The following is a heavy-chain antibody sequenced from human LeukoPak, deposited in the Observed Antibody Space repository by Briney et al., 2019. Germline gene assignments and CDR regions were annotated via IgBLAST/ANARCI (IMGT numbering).Heavy chain of an antibody. CDR3: ARAWMATIIDY. V-gene: IGHV3-30-3*01. J-gene: IGHJ4*02. CDR2: ISYDGSNK. D-gene: IGHD5-24*01. Sequence: GGSLRLSCAASGFTFSGYAMHWVRQAPGKGLEWVSVISYDGSNKYCAGSVKGRFTISRDNSKNTLYLQMSSLRAEDTAVYYCARAWMATIIDYWGQGTLVTASS. CDR1: GFTFSGYA.